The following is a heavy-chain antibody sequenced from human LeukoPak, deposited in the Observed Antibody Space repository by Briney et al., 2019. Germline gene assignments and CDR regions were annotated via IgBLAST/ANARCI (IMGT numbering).Heavy chain of an antibody. V-gene: IGHV3-74*01. Sequence: PGGSLRLSCAASGFTLSNSWIHWVRQAPGKGLVWVSRINSDGSSTSYADSVRGRFTISRDNAKNTLYLQMNSLRAEDTAVYYCAGSLRSGYWGQGTLVTVSS. CDR3: AGSLRSGY. CDR2: INSDGSST. CDR1: GFTLSNSW. J-gene: IGHJ4*02.